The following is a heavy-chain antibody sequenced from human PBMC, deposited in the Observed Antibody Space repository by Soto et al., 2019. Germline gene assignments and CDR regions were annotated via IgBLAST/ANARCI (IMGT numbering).Heavy chain of an antibody. CDR3: ERASDVGATSSGMDV. Sequence: HVQLQESCPGLVKPSGTLSLTCAVSGGSISSSNWWSWVRQPPGKGLEWIGEIYHSGSTNYNPSLKTRVTISVDKSKNQCSLKLSSVTAADTAVYYCERASDVGATSSGMDVWGQGATVTVSS. CDR1: GGSISSSNW. D-gene: IGHD1-26*01. CDR2: IYHSGST. J-gene: IGHJ6*02. V-gene: IGHV4-4*02.